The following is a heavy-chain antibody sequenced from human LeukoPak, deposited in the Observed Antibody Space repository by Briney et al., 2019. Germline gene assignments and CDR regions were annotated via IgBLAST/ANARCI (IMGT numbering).Heavy chain of an antibody. CDR3: AKVRGVYCSSPACYYYDS. V-gene: IGHV3-23*01. D-gene: IGHD2-2*01. CDR1: GFTFSSYA. CDR2: VSPSGGRT. J-gene: IGHJ4*02. Sequence: GGSLRLSCGASGFTFSSYAMSWVRQTPGRGLEWVAGVSPSGGRTLYADSVEGRFTISRDNSNDTVYLQLSSLRAEDSALYYCAKVRGVYCSSPACYYYDSWGQGTPVTVSS.